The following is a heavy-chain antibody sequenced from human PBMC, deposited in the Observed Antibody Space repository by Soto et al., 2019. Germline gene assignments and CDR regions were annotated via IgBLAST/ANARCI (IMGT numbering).Heavy chain of an antibody. V-gene: IGHV3-30*03. Sequence: QVQLVESGGGVVQPGRSLRVSCAAAGFTFSDYGIYWVRQAPGKGLEWVALISDDGNNREYGDSVKGRFTISRDNSKNTLYLQMNSLRVEDTAVYYCTFGDNSFDYWGQGTLVTFSS. D-gene: IGHD1-20*01. CDR1: GFTFSDYG. CDR3: TFGDNSFDY. CDR2: ISDDGNNR. J-gene: IGHJ4*02.